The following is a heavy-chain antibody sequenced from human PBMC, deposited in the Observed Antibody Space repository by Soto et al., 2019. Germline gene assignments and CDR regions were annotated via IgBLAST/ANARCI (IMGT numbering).Heavy chain of an antibody. CDR1: GGSISSYY. CDR2: IYYTGTT. CDR3: ARSPPPYYNIDA. V-gene: IGHV4-59*01. J-gene: IGHJ6*02. Sequence: KASETLSLTCTVSGGSISSYYWNWIRQSPGMGLEWIGYIYYTGTTKFNPSLKSRVTVSVDTSKNQFSLNLNSVTPADTAVYYCARSPPPYYNIDAWGQGTTVTVSS.